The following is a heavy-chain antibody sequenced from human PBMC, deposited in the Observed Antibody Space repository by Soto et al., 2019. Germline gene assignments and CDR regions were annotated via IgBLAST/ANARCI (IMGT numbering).Heavy chain of an antibody. J-gene: IGHJ6*02. CDR2: INPNSGDT. Sequence: ASVKVSCKASGYTFTGYYVHWVRQAPGQGQERMGWINPNSGDTYLAQRFQGRVPMNRDTSIGTAYMELRGLTSDDTAENYCAKWVAFLSACSRVYLYNAMDVWGQGSTVTVSS. CDR1: GYTFTGYY. V-gene: IGHV1-2*02. CDR3: AKWVAFLSACSRVYLYNAMDV. D-gene: IGHD3-3*01.